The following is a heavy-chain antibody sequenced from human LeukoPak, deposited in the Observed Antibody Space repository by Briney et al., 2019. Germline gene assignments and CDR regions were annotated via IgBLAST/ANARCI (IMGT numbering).Heavy chain of an antibody. CDR1: GGSFSGYY. CDR2: INHSGST. V-gene: IGHV4-34*01. Sequence: SGTLSLTCAVYGGSFSGYYWSWIRQPPGKGLEWIGEINHSGSTNYNPSLKSRVTISVDTSKNQFSLKLSSVTAADTAVYYCARGKGRAFDIWGQGTMVTVSS. J-gene: IGHJ3*02. CDR3: ARGKGRAFDI.